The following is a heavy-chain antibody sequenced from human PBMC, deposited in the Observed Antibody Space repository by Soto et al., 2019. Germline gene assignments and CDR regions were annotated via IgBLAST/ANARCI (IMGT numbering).Heavy chain of an antibody. CDR1: GASVSSTTYY. CDR3: ARGAAYDFWSGYYNY. D-gene: IGHD3-3*01. CDR2: TYYSGST. Sequence: QVQLQESGPGLVKPSETLSLTCSVSGASVSSTTYYWGWLRQPPGKGLEWIGYTYYSGSTRYSPSLKNRVNISIDTSKNQCSLTLSSVTAADTAVYYCARGAAYDFWSGYYNYWGQGNLVTFSS. V-gene: IGHV4-61*01. J-gene: IGHJ4*02.